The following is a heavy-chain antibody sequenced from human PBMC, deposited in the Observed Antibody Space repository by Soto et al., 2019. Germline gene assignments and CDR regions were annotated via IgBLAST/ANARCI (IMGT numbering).Heavy chain of an antibody. D-gene: IGHD4-4*01. CDR1: GFNFSPYW. V-gene: IGHV3-7*01. J-gene: IGHJ4*02. CDR2: VRGDGSEN. Sequence: EVQLVESGGGLVQPGGSLRLSCAASGFNFSPYWMSWVRQLPGKGLELVANVRGDGSENYYVDSVKGRFTISRDNAKNSLYLQMNSLRAEDTAMYFCAREYYSQFDHWGQGTLVTVSS. CDR3: AREYYSQFDH.